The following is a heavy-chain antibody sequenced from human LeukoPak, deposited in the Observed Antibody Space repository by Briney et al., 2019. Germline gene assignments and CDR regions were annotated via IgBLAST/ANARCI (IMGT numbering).Heavy chain of an antibody. J-gene: IGHJ4*02. CDR3: ARVFSGSYPY. D-gene: IGHD3-10*02. V-gene: IGHV1-69*04. CDR2: IIPILGIA. CDR1: GGTFSSYA. Sequence: GASVKVSCKAPGGTFSSYAISWVRQAPGQGLEWMGRIIPILGIANYAQKFQGRVTITADKSTSTAYMELSSLRSEDTAVYYCARVFSGSYPYWGQGTLVTVSS.